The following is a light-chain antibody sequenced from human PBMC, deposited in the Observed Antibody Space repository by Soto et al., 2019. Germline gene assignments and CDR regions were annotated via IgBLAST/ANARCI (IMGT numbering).Light chain of an antibody. Sequence: EIVLTQSPGALSLSPGERATLSCGASQSVSRSYLAWYQQKPGHAPRLLIYGASTRATGIPDRFSGSGSGTDFTRTISRLEPEDCAVYSCQQYGSPPRTFGQGTKVELK. CDR1: QSVSRSY. CDR2: GAS. V-gene: IGKV3-20*01. CDR3: QQYGSPPRT. J-gene: IGKJ1*01.